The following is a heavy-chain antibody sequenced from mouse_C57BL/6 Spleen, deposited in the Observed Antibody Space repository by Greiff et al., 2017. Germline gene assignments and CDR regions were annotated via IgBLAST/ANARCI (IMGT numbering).Heavy chain of an antibody. CDR3: ARSYDGYYGAMDY. Sequence: QVQLQQPGAELVKPGASVKMSCKASVYTFTSYWITWVKQRPGQGLEWIGDIYPGSGSTNYNEKFKSKATLTVDTSSSTAYMQLSSLTSEDSAVYYCARSYDGYYGAMDYWGQGTSVTVSS. V-gene: IGHV1-55*01. CDR1: VYTFTSYW. J-gene: IGHJ4*01. CDR2: IYPGSGST. D-gene: IGHD2-3*01.